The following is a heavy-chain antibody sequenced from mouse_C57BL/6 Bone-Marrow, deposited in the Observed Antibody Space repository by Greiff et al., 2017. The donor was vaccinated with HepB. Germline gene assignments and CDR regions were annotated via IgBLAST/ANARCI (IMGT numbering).Heavy chain of an antibody. V-gene: IGHV1-4*01. Sequence: VQLKESGAELARPGASVKMSCKASGYTFTSYTMHWVKQRPGQGLEWIGYINPSSGYTKYNQKFKDKATLTADKSSSTAYMQLSSLTSEDSAVYYCARGGRLRRDYWGQGTTLTVSS. D-gene: IGHD2-2*01. CDR2: INPSSGYT. J-gene: IGHJ2*01. CDR3: ARGGRLRRDY. CDR1: GYTFTSYT.